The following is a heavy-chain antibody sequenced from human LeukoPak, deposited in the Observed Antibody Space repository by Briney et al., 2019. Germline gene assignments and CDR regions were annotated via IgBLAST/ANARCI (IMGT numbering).Heavy chain of an antibody. Sequence: GGSLRLSCAASGFTFSSYSMNWVRQAPGKGLEWVSYISSSSSTIYCADSVKGRFTISRDNAKNSLYLQMNSLRAEDTAVYYCARAAAADDAFDIWGQGTMVTVSS. CDR3: ARAAAADDAFDI. CDR1: GFTFSSYS. CDR2: ISSSSSTI. J-gene: IGHJ3*02. V-gene: IGHV3-48*01. D-gene: IGHD6-13*01.